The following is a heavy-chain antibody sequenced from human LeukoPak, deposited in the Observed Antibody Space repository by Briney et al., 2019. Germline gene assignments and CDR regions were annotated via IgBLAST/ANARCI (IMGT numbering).Heavy chain of an antibody. CDR2: INPHSGAT. J-gene: IGHJ4*02. CDR3: ATSPPPSNSWYFFKY. V-gene: IGHV1-2*02. D-gene: IGHD6-13*01. Sequence: ASVKLSCTASGYTFNVHYIHWARHPPGQGLEWMGLINPHSGATKYSQKDPGRVGMTSDTSIRTTYIELNSLPSDETAVYYCATSPPPSNSWYFFKYWGQGTLVTVSS. CDR1: GYTFNVHY.